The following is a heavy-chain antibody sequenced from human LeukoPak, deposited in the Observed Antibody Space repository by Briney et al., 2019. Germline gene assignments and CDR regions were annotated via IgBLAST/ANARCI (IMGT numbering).Heavy chain of an antibody. V-gene: IGHV4-4*02. CDR3: ARDWYSSSWELDAFDI. D-gene: IGHD6-13*01. CDR2: IFHGGSI. Sequence: ASGTLSLTCAVSGDSISSNTWWSWVRQPPGKGLEWIGEIFHGGSINYNSSLKSRVTISVDKSKNQFSLKLSSVTAADTAVYYCARDWYSSSWELDAFDIWGQGTMVTVSS. J-gene: IGHJ3*02. CDR1: GDSISSNTW.